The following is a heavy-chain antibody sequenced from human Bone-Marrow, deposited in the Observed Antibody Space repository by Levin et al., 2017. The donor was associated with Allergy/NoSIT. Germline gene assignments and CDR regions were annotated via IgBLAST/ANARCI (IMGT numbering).Heavy chain of an antibody. CDR3: AKDRAWDLLGYFRY. D-gene: IGHD1-26*01. Sequence: PGGSLRLSCTTSGFDFDDYAMHWVRQAPGKGLEWVSGISWNSKRIDYADSVKGRFTISRDNAKNSLYLQLNNLRSEDTAFYYCAKDRAWDLLGYFRYWGQGTLVSVSS. V-gene: IGHV3-9*01. J-gene: IGHJ1*01. CDR2: ISWNSKRI. CDR1: GFDFDDYA.